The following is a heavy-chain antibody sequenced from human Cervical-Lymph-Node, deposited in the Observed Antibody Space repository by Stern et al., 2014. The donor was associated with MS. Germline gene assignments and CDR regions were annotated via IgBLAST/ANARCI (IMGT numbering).Heavy chain of an antibody. Sequence: QLQLQESGPGLVRPSGTLSLTCAVSGDSISNDNWWSWVRQPPGKGLEWIGEVYHPGSANYDPSLKRRVTISVDKSKNQFSLRLTSMTAADTAVYYCARDQGFQLMNSWGQGTLVIVSS. V-gene: IGHV4-4*02. J-gene: IGHJ4*02. CDR2: VYHPGSA. CDR3: ARDQGFQLMNS. CDR1: GDSISNDNW. D-gene: IGHD2-2*01.